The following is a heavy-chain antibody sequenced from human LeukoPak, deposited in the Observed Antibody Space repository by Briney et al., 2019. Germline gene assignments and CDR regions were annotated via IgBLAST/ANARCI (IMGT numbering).Heavy chain of an antibody. CDR3: ARDQRAQLWSYFDY. V-gene: IGHV4-31*03. CDR1: GGSISSGGYY. Sequence: TLSLTCTVSGGSISSGGYYWSWIRQHPGKGLEWIGYIYYSGSTYYNPSLKSRVTISVDTSKDQFSLKLSSVTAADTAVYYCARDQRAQLWSYFDYWGQGTLVTVSS. J-gene: IGHJ4*02. CDR2: IYYSGST. D-gene: IGHD5-18*01.